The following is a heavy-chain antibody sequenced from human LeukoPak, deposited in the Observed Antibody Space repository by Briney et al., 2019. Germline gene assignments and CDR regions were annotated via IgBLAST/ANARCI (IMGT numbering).Heavy chain of an antibody. CDR2: ISSSSSYI. V-gene: IGHV3-21*01. D-gene: IGHD2-21*01. Sequence: GGSLRLSCAASGFTFSSYSMNWVRQAPGKGLEWVSSISSSSSYIYYADSVKGRFTISRDNAKNSLYLQMNSLRAEDTAVYYCARSRFGGDYFDYWGQGTLVTVSS. CDR3: ARSRFGGDYFDY. CDR1: GFTFSSYS. J-gene: IGHJ4*02.